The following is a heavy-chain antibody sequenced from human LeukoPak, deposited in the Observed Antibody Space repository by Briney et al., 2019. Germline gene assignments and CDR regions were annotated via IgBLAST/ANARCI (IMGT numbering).Heavy chain of an antibody. D-gene: IGHD4-17*01. V-gene: IGHV4-4*07. CDR2: IYTSGST. J-gene: IGHJ2*01. CDR1: GGSISSYY. CDR3: AREDYGDYIPHWYFDL. Sequence: SETLSLTCTVSGGSISSYYWSWIRQPAGKGLEWIGRIYTSGSTNYNPSLKSRVTMSVDTSKNQFSLKLSSVTAADTAVYYCAREDYGDYIPHWYFDLWGRGTLVTVSS.